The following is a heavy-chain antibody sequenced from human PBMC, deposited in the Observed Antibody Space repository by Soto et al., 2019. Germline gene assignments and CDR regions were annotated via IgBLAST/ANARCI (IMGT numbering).Heavy chain of an antibody. CDR2: ISAYNGNT. J-gene: IGHJ4*02. Sequence: QVQLVQSGAEVKKPGASVKVSCKASGYTFTSYGISWVRQAPGQGLEWMGCISAYNGNTKYAQKLQGRVTMTTDTSPSTDAMELRGLRSYDTDVYYWARNSPPVDYWGQGTLVTVSS. V-gene: IGHV1-18*01. CDR1: GYTFTSYG. CDR3: ARNSPPVDY.